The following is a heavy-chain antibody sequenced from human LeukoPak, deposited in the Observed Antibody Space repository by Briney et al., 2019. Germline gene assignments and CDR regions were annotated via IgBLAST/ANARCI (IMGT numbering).Heavy chain of an antibody. J-gene: IGHJ4*02. CDR2: IGSSSSYI. D-gene: IGHD3-9*01. CDR3: APFQDILTGYYLLDY. CDR1: GFTFSSYS. Sequence: GGSLRLFCAASGFTFSSYSMIWVRQAPGKGLEWVSSIGSSSSYIYYVDSVKGRFTISRDNAKNSLYLQMNSLRAEDTAVYYCAPFQDILTGYYLLDYWGQGTLVTVSS. V-gene: IGHV3-21*01.